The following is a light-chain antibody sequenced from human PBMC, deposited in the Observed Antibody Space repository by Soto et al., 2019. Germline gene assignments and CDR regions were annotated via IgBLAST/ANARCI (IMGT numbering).Light chain of an antibody. CDR2: EVS. Sequence: QPVLTQPASVSGSPGQSITISCTGTSSDIGSYNRVSWYQQHPGKAPKLMIYEVSKRPSGVSNRFSGSKSGNTASLTISGLQAEDEADYYCCSYAGTGTFDVVFGVGTKLTVL. J-gene: IGLJ2*01. V-gene: IGLV2-23*02. CDR3: CSYAGTGTFDVV. CDR1: SSDIGSYNR.